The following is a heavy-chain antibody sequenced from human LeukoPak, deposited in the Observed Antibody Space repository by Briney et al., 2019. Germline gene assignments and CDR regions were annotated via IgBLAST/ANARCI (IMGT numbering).Heavy chain of an antibody. D-gene: IGHD6-6*01. Sequence: ASVKVSCKASGYSFTTYGINWVRQAPGQGLERLGWISVYNGNTKYPQKFQGRVTMTTDTSTSTAYMELRSLRSDDTAVYYCARDSVAVRPGWFDPWGQGTLVIVSS. V-gene: IGHV1-18*01. J-gene: IGHJ5*02. CDR3: ARDSVAVRPGWFDP. CDR1: GYSFTTYG. CDR2: ISVYNGNT.